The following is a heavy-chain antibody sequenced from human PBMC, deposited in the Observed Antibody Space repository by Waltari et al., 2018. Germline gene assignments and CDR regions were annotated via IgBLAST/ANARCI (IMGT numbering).Heavy chain of an antibody. CDR1: GFTFSSYA. V-gene: IGHV3-23*01. CDR2: IRNGGDRT. D-gene: IGHD3-22*01. J-gene: IGHJ4*02. Sequence: ELQLLESGGGLVQSGGSLRLSCAASGFTFSSYAMSWVRQAPGKGLEWFSGIRNGGDRTDYADSVQGRFTISRGNSKNTLYLYMNSLRAEDTAVYYCARLYYTADYWGQGTLVTVSS. CDR3: ARLYYTADY.